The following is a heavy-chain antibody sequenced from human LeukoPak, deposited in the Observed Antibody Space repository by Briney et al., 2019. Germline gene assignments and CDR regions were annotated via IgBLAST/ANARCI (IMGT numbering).Heavy chain of an antibody. J-gene: IGHJ4*02. Sequence: GGSLRLSCAASGFTFSTSYMSWVRQAPGKGLESVANINQDGSEKYYVDSVKGRFTISRDNAKNSLYLQMNSLRAEDTAVYYCAKARGDYWGQGTLVSVSS. CDR2: INQDGSEK. CDR3: AKARGDY. V-gene: IGHV3-7*01. CDR1: GFTFSTSY.